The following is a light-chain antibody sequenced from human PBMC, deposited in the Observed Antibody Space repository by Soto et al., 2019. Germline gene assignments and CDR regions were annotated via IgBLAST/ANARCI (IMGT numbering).Light chain of an antibody. V-gene: IGKV3-15*01. Sequence: EILMTQSPATLSVSPGERATLSCRASQSVSNNLAWYQQKPGQAPRLLIYGASTRATGIPARFSGSGSGTEVTLTISSLQSEDFVVYYCQQYHDWPPLTFGPGTKVDIK. CDR1: QSVSNN. J-gene: IGKJ3*01. CDR2: GAS. CDR3: QQYHDWPPLT.